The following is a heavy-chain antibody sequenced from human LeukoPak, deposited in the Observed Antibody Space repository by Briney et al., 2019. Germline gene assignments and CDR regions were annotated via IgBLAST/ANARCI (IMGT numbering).Heavy chain of an antibody. CDR1: GGSVSNYY. CDR3: ARRRYADY. V-gene: IGHV4-59*02. J-gene: IGHJ4*02. Sequence: SETLSLTCTVSGGSVSNYYWSWIRQSPGKGLEWIGYIYYTETSYNPSLKSRVTISADTSKNQFSLKLYSVTAADTAVYYCARRRYADYWGQGTLVTVSS. D-gene: IGHD2-2*01. CDR2: IYYTET.